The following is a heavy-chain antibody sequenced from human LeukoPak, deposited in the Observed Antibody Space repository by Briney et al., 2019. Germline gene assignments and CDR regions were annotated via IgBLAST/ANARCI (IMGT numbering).Heavy chain of an antibody. V-gene: IGHV3-7*03. D-gene: IGHD3-16*02. CDR2: IKQDGSEK. CDR3: ARQWYDYVWGSYRQPPRYFDY. J-gene: IGHJ4*02. Sequence: GGSLRLSCAASGFTFSSFWMSWVRQAPGKGLEWVANIKQDGSEKYYVDSVKGRFTISRDNAKNSLYLQMNSLRAEDTAVYYCARQWYDYVWGSYRQPPRYFDYWGQGTLVTVSS. CDR1: GFTFSSFW.